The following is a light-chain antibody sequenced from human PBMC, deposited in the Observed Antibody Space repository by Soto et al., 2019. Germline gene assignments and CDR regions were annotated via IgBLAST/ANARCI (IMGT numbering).Light chain of an antibody. J-gene: IGLJ2*01. Sequence: LTQPASVSGSPGQSITISCTGTSSDVGGYNYVSWYQQHPGKAPKLMIYDVSNRPSGVSNRFSGSKSGNTASLTISGLQAEDEADYYCSSYTSSTVVFGGGTKVTVL. CDR1: SSDVGGYNY. CDR2: DVS. V-gene: IGLV2-14*01. CDR3: SSYTSSTVV.